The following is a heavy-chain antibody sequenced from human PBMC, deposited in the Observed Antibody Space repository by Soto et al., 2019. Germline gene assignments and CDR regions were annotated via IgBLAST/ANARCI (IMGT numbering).Heavy chain of an antibody. V-gene: IGHV3-30*18. CDR2: ISYDGSNK. J-gene: IGHJ4*02. CDR1: GFTLSSYG. CDR3: AKGTNFDY. Sequence: GGSLRLSCAASGFTLSSYGMHWVRQAPGKGLEWVAVISYDGSNKYYADSVKGRFTISRDNSKNTLYLQMSSLRAEDTAVYYCAKGTNFDYWGQGTLVTVSS.